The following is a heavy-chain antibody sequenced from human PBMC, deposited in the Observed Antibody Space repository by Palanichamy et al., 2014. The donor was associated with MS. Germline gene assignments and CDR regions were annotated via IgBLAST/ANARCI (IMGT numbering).Heavy chain of an antibody. Sequence: EVQLVESGGALVKPGGSLRLPCAASGVTFSNTWMTWVRQAPGKGLEWVGRIKSKTDGGTTDYAAPVKGRFIISRDDSGNTLHLQMNSLKTEDTAVYFCATMGTGTFVYWGQGTLVTVSS. J-gene: IGHJ4*02. CDR2: IKSKTDGGTT. D-gene: IGHD1-1*01. V-gene: IGHV3-15*02. CDR3: ATMGTGTFVY. CDR1: GVTFSNTW.